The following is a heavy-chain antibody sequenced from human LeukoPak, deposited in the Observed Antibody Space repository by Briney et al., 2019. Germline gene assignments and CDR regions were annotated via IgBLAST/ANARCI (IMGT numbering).Heavy chain of an antibody. CDR3: AKSRGSGLFDY. Sequence: GGSLRLSCAASGFTFSSYAMSWVRQAPGKGLEWVSGISGSGGSTYYADSVKGRFTISRDNSKNTLYLQMNSLRAEDTAVHYCAKSRGSGLFDYWGQGTLVTVAS. D-gene: IGHD3-10*01. V-gene: IGHV3-23*01. CDR1: GFTFSSYA. CDR2: ISGSGGST. J-gene: IGHJ4*02.